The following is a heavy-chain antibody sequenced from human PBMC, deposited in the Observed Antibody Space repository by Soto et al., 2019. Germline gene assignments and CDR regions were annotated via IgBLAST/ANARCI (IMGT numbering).Heavy chain of an antibody. CDR2: IYYSGST. V-gene: IGHV4-39*01. Sequence: QLQLQESGPGLVKPSETLSLTCTVSGGSISSSSYYWGWIRQPPGKGLEWIGSIYYSGSTYYNPSLKSRVTISVDTSKNQFSLKLSFVTAADTAVYYCASYDFWSGYYNDWGQGTLVTVSS. J-gene: IGHJ4*02. D-gene: IGHD3-3*01. CDR1: GGSISSSSYY. CDR3: ASYDFWSGYYND.